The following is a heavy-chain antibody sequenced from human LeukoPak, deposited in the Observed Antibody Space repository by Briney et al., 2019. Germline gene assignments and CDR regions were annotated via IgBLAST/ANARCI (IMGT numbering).Heavy chain of an antibody. CDR2: IYCSGRT. V-gene: IGHV4-39*01. CDR1: GGSISSRCYY. D-gene: IGHD2-21*02. J-gene: IGHJ4*02. CDR3: ASSPPFCGGDCYVDY. Sequence: SETLSLTCTVSGGSISSRCYYWVWIRQPPGKGLEWMVHIYCSGRTYYTASRKRRVSISLHTAKIQLYLNLIYVTTAARAVYFCASSPPFCGGDCYVDYWGQGTQVTVSS.